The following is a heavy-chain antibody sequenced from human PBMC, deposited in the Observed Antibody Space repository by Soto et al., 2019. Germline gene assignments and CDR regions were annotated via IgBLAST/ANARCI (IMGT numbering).Heavy chain of an antibody. Sequence: QLQLQESGPGLVKPSETLSLTCTVSGGSISSSSYYWGWIRQPPGKGLEWIGSIYYSGSTYYNPSLQSPGPISVSTAKNQFSLKLSSVTAADTAVDYCASWGLAAAEEERGFDYRGQGTLVPGSS. D-gene: IGHD6-13*01. J-gene: IGHJ4*02. CDR2: IYYSGST. CDR1: GGSISSSSYY. CDR3: ASWGLAAAEEERGFDY. V-gene: IGHV4-39*01.